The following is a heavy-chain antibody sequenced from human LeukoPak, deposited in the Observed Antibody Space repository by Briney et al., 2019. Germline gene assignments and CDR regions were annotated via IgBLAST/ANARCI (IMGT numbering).Heavy chain of an antibody. CDR1: GFTFSSYS. CDR2: ISNSSYI. J-gene: IGHJ4*02. CDR3: ARDPDCSGGSCYPGY. D-gene: IGHD2-15*01. Sequence: PGGSLRLPCAPSGFTFSSYSMNGARQAPGKGLEWVSSISNSSYIYYADSVKGRFTISRDNAKNSLYLQMNSLRAEDTAVYYCARDPDCSGGSCYPGYWGQGTLVTVSS. V-gene: IGHV3-21*01.